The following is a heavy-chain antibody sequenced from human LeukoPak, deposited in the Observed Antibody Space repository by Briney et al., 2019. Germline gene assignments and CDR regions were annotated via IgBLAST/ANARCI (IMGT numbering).Heavy chain of an antibody. CDR1: GFTFSSYG. Sequence: GGSLRLSCAVSGFTFSSYGMSWVRQAPGKGLEWVSAISGSGGSTYYADSVKGRFTISRDNSKNTLYPQMNSLRAEDTAVYYCAKSPSYYYGSGSYLVGRSEYYFDYWGQGTLVTVSS. CDR3: AKSPSYYYGSGSYLVGRSEYYFDY. CDR2: ISGSGGST. D-gene: IGHD3-10*01. J-gene: IGHJ4*02. V-gene: IGHV3-23*01.